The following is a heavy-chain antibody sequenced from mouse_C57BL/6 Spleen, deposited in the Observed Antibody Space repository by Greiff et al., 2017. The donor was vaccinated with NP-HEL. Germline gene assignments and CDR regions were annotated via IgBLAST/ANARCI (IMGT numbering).Heavy chain of an antibody. J-gene: IGHJ1*03. CDR3: ARDWDYYGSSYFDV. Sequence: QVQLQQPGAELVRPGSSVKLSCKASGYTFTSYWMDWVKQRPGQGLEWIGNIYPSDSETHYNQQFKDKATLTVDKSSSTAYMQLSSLTSEDSAVYYCARDWDYYGSSYFDVWGTGTTVTVSS. D-gene: IGHD1-1*01. CDR1: GYTFTSYW. CDR2: IYPSDSET. V-gene: IGHV1-61*01.